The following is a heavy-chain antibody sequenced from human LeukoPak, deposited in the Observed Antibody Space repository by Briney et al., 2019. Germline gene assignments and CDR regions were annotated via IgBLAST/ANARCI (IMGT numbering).Heavy chain of an antibody. CDR1: GGTFSSYA. D-gene: IGHD3-22*01. V-gene: IGHV1-69*13. J-gene: IGHJ4*02. Sequence: ASVKVSCKASGGTFSSYAISWVRQAPGQGLEWMGGIIPIFGTANYAQKFQGRVTITAGESTSTAYMELSSLRSEDTAVCYCARPINDSSGYSLDYWGQGTLVTVSS. CDR3: ARPINDSSGYSLDY. CDR2: IIPIFGTA.